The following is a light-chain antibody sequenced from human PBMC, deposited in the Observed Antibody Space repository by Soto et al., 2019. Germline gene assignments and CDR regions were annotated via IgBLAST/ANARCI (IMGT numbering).Light chain of an antibody. CDR3: QQSYSTSQFT. CDR1: QRISIY. CDR2: GAS. Sequence: DIQMTQSPSSLSASVGDRVTMTCRASQRISIYLNWYQQRPGKAPKLLISGASTLQSGVPVRFTGSGSGTEFTPTISGLQREDFATYYCQQSYSTSQFTFGPGNEVYVK. V-gene: IGKV1-39*01. J-gene: IGKJ3*01.